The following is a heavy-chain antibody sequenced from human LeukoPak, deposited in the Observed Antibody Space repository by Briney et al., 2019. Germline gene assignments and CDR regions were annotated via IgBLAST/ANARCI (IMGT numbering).Heavy chain of an antibody. CDR3: ARTPYDFWGGYLLYYMDV. CDR2: IYTSGST. CDR1: GGSISSGSYY. Sequence: SETLSLTCTVSGGSISSGSYYWSWIRQPAGKGLEWIGRIYTSGSTNYNPSLKSRVTISVDTSKNQFSLKLSSVTAADTAVYYCARTPYDFWGGYLLYYMDVWGKGTTVTVSS. J-gene: IGHJ6*03. D-gene: IGHD3-3*01. V-gene: IGHV4-61*02.